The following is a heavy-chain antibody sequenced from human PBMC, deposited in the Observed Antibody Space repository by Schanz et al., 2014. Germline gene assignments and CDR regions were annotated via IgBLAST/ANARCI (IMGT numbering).Heavy chain of an antibody. V-gene: IGHV1-69*09. Sequence: QVQLVQSGSELKKPGASVKVSCKASGYTFNSYAFGWVRQAPGQGFEWVGSIIPPLRQTRYAQKFEERVIITADTSTTTVYMDLASLTSDDTAVYFCARIIDGDYLYWGQGTLVTVSS. CDR1: GYTFNSYA. CDR2: IIPPLRQT. J-gene: IGHJ4*02. D-gene: IGHD4-17*01. CDR3: ARIIDGDYLY.